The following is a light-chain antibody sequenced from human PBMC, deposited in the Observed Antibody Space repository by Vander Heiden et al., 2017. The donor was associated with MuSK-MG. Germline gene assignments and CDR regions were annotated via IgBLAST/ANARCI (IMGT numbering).Light chain of an antibody. V-gene: IGLV2-11*01. CDR2: GVS. J-gene: IGLJ2*01. CDR1: SSDVGLYNY. CDR3: CSYAGSYTVL. Sequence: QSALTQPRSVSGSPGQSVTISCTGTSSDVGLYNYVPWYQQHPDKAPKLIIYGVSQRPSGVPDRFSGSKSGNTASLTISGLQAEDEADYSCCSYAGSYTVLFGGGTKLTVL.